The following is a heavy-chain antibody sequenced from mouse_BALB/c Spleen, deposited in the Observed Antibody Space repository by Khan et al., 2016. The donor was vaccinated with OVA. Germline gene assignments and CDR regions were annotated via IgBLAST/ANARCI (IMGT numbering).Heavy chain of an antibody. V-gene: IGHV1-77*01. Sequence: QVQLKESGAELARPGASVKLSCKASGYTFTDYYINWVKQRTGQGLEWIGDIYPGNGNTNYNEKFKGKATLTADKSSSTAFMHLSSLTSEDSAVYFWTRSGIGSFAFWGQGTLVTVSA. CDR1: GYTFTDYY. D-gene: IGHD2-14*01. J-gene: IGHJ3*01. CDR3: TRSGIGSFAF. CDR2: IYPGNGNT.